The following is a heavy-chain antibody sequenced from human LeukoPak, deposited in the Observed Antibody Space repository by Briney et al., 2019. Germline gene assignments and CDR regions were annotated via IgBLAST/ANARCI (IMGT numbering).Heavy chain of an antibody. V-gene: IGHV3-30*02. CDR2: IRYDGSNK. D-gene: IGHD3-3*01. CDR1: GFTFSSYG. CDR3: AITLPSTIFGVGTAPRVYNWFDP. Sequence: PGGSLRLSCAASGFTFSSYGMHWVRQAPGKGLEWVAFIRYDGSNKYYADSVKGRFTISRDNSKNTLYLQMNSLRSDDTAVYYCAITLPSTIFGVGTAPRVYNWFDPWGQGTLVTVSS. J-gene: IGHJ5*02.